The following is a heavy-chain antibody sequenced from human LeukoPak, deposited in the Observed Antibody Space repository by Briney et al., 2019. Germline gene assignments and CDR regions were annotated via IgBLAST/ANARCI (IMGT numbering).Heavy chain of an antibody. J-gene: IGHJ4*02. D-gene: IGHD4-23*01. CDR3: ARGPTRGNSFDY. CDR2: IKQDGSEK. CDR1: GFTFSYYA. Sequence: GGSLRLSCAASGFTFSYYAMSWVRQAPGKGLEWVANIKQDGSEKYYVDSVKGRFTISRDNAKNSLYLQMNSLRAEDTAVYYCARGPTRGNSFDYWGQGTLVTVSS. V-gene: IGHV3-7*04.